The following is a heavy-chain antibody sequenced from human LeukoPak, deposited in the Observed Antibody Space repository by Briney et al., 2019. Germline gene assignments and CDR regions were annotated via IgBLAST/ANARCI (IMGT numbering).Heavy chain of an antibody. CDR2: VYSRGSS. J-gene: IGHJ4*02. CDR3: ARVVVPKYDFWSGGFDY. CDR1: GDSVSSGSYY. D-gene: IGHD3-3*01. V-gene: IGHV4-61*02. Sequence: SETLSLTCTVSGDSVSSGSYYWSWIRQPAGKGLEWIGRVYSRGSSSYNPSLQSRVTISLDTSKNQFSLTLNSVTAADTAVYYCARVVVPKYDFWSGGFDYWGQGTLVTVSS.